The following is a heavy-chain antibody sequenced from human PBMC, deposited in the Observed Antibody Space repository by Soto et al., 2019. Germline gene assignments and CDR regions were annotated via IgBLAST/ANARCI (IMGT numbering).Heavy chain of an antibody. Sequence: EVQLVESGGGLVQPGRSLRLSCAASGFTFDDYAMHWVRQAPGKGLEWASGISWNSGSIGYADSVKGRFTISRDNAKNSLYLQMNSLRAEDTALYYCAKSLGLAAAGRYYYYGMDVWGQGTTVTVSS. CDR3: AKSLGLAAAGRYYYYGMDV. CDR1: GFTFDDYA. J-gene: IGHJ6*02. CDR2: ISWNSGSI. D-gene: IGHD6-13*01. V-gene: IGHV3-9*01.